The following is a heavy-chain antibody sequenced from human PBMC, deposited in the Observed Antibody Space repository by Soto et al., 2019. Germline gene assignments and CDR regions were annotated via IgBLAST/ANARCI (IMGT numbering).Heavy chain of an antibody. D-gene: IGHD3-16*01. J-gene: IGHJ4*02. CDR2: IYWDDNK. CDR3: VHKGGGDRILDY. CDR1: GFSLSASGVG. Sequence: QITLKESGPMLVKPTQTLTLTCTFSGFSLSASGVGVGWIRQPPGKALEWLALIYWDDNKHYSPSLKSRLTIPKEPPKNQVVLKMTNMDPVDKATYYCVHKGGGDRILDYWGQGTLVTVSS. V-gene: IGHV2-5*02.